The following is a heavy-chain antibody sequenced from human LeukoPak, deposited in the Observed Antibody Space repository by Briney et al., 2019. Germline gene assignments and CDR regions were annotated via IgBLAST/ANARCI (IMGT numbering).Heavy chain of an antibody. CDR1: GGSVSSVSHY. CDR3: ARRSTYGFFDS. D-gene: IGHD3-10*01. J-gene: IGHJ4*02. V-gene: IGHV4-61*01. Sequence: SEALSLTCTVSGGSVSSVSHYWSWIRQPPGKELEWIGYIYYNGNTNYNPSLKSRVTISVDTSKNQFSLKLNSVTAADTAVYYCARRSTYGFFDSWGQGTLVTVSS. CDR2: IYYNGNT.